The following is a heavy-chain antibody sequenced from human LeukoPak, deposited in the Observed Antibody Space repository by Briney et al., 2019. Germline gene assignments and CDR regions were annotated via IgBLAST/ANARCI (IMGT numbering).Heavy chain of an antibody. CDR1: GHTFTGYY. Sequence: ASVKVSCKASGHTFTGYYMHWVRQAPGQGLEWMGWINPNSGGTNYAQKFQGRVTMTRDTSISTAYMELSRLRSDDTAVYYCARAGDILTGYYSPFDYWGQGTLVTVSS. V-gene: IGHV1-2*02. D-gene: IGHD3-9*01. J-gene: IGHJ4*02. CDR2: INPNSGGT. CDR3: ARAGDILTGYYSPFDY.